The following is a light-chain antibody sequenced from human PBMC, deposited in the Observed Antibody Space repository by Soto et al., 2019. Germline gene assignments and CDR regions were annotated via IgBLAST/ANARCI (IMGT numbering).Light chain of an antibody. CDR3: SSYAGSTCFV. CDR1: SSDVGGYNY. V-gene: IGLV2-8*01. Sequence: QSVLTQPPSASGSPGQSVTISCTGTSSDVGGYNYVSWYQYHPGKAPKLVIYEVSKRPSGVPDRFSGSKSGNTASLTVSGLQAEDEADYYCSSYAGSTCFVFGTGTKVTVL. CDR2: EVS. J-gene: IGLJ1*01.